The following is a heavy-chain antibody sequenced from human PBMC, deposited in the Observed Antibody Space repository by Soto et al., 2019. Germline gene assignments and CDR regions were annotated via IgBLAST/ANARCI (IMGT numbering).Heavy chain of an antibody. J-gene: IGHJ6*02. CDR2: ISSSFGYT. D-gene: IGHD1-1*01. V-gene: IGHV3-21*01. CDR1: GFTFRTYS. CDR3: ARVYLTTTGTYSYAMDV. Sequence: EVQLVESGGGPVKPGGSLRLSCVVSGFTFRTYSMNWVRQAPGKGLEWVSSISSSFGYTFYADSVKGRFTVSRDNAKNSLYLQLNSLSAEDTAVYYFARVYLTTTGTYSYAMDVWGQGTRVTVSS.